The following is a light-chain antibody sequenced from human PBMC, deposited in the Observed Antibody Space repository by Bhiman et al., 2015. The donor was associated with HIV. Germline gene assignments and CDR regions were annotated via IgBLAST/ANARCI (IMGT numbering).Light chain of an antibody. V-gene: IGLV3-19*01. CDR3: NSRDSSGNHVV. J-gene: IGLJ2*01. CDR1: SLRTYY. CDR2: GKN. Sequence: VALGQTVRITCQGDSLRTYYASWYQQKPGQAPVLVIYGKNNRPSGIPDRFSGSNSGNTASLTITGAQAEDEADYYCNSRDSSGNHVVFGGGTKLTVL.